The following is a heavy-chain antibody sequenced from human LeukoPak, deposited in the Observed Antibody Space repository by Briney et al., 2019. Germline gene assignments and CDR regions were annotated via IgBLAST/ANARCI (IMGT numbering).Heavy chain of an antibody. V-gene: IGHV4-59*01. CDR3: ASSYGDAKYYFGY. D-gene: IGHD4-17*01. CDR1: GGSIRSYY. CDR2: IFYSGST. J-gene: IGHJ4*02. Sequence: SETLSLTCTVSGGSIRSYYWSWIRQPPGKGLEWIGNIFYSGSTNNNPSLKSRVTISVDTSKNRFSLKLTSVTAADTAVYYCASSYGDAKYYFGYWGQGTLVTVSS.